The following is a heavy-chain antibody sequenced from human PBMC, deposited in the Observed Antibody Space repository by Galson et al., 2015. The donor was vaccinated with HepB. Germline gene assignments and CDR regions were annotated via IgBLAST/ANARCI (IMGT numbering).Heavy chain of an antibody. D-gene: IGHD6-13*01. CDR2: ISGSGGST. J-gene: IGHJ6*02. V-gene: IGHV3-23*01. CDR1: GFTFSSYA. Sequence: SLRFSCAASGFTFSSYAMSWVRQAPGKGLEWVSAISGSGGSTYYADSVKGRFTISRDNSKNTLYLQMNSLRAEDTAVYYCAKSKQPKSIWGGMDVWGQGTTVTVSS. CDR3: AKSKQPKSIWGGMDV.